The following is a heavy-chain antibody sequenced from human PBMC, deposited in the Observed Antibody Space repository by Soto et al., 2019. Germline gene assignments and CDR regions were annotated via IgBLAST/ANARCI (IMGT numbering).Heavy chain of an antibody. Sequence: EVQLVESVAGLVQPGVSLRLSCAASGFSFSNYCMSWLHQAPGKGLEWVANIDKGGGEKYYVDSVMGRFTISGDNAKNSLYLQMTRLRAEDTAIYYCARRRNWFAPLGQGTLVSVSS. CDR2: IDKGGGEK. J-gene: IGHJ5*01. CDR3: ARRRNWFAP. CDR1: GFSFSNYC. V-gene: IGHV3-7*05.